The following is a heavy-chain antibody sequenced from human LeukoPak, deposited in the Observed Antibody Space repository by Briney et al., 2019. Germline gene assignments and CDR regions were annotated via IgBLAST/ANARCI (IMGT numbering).Heavy chain of an antibody. CDR2: ISSSSSYT. CDR3: ATTDYYDSSGYLR. Sequence: GGSLRLSCVVSGIPFSDYYMNWIRQAPGKGLEWMSYISSSSSYTDYADSVKGRFTISRDNAKNSLYLQMNSLRAEDTAVHYCATTDYYDSSGYLRWGQGTLVTVSS. V-gene: IGHV3-11*06. CDR1: GIPFSDYY. J-gene: IGHJ4*02. D-gene: IGHD3-22*01.